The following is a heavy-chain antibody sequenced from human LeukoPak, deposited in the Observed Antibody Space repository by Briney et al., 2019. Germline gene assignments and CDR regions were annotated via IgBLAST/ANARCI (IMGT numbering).Heavy chain of an antibody. CDR1: GFTLVNSA. CDR3: AADRHLGATTGFGF. D-gene: IGHD1-26*01. V-gene: IGHV1-58*01. CDR2: IVVGSGDA. J-gene: IGHJ4*02. Sequence: GTSVKVSCKSSGFTLVNSAVHWVRQARGQSLEWIGWIVVGSGDATYAQRFQERLTITRDKSTSTAYMELGSLRSEDTAVYYCAADRHLGATTGFGFWGQGTLVTVSS.